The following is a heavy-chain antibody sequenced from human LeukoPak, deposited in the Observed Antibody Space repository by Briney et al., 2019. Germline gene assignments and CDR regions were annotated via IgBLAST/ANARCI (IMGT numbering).Heavy chain of an antibody. CDR2: IYSGGST. V-gene: IGHV3-66*01. CDR1: GFTFSSYA. Sequence: PGGSLRLSCAASGFTFSSYAMSWVRQAPGKGLEWVSVIYSGGSTYYADSVKGRFTISRDNSKNTLYLQMNSLRAEDTAVYYCARDHTAWGQGTLVTVSS. J-gene: IGHJ5*02. CDR3: ARDHTA. D-gene: IGHD2-2*02.